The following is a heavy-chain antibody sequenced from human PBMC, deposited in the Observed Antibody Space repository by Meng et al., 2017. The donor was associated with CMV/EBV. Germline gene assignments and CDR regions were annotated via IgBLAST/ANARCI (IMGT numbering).Heavy chain of an antibody. D-gene: IGHD3-3*01. V-gene: IGHV3-21*01. CDR3: AREAGYDFWSGFNYGMDV. CDR2: IIISSSYI. Sequence: GGSLRLSCPPSGFTFSSYSMNWVRQAPGKGLEWVSSIIISSSYIYYADSVKGRFTISRDNAKNSLYLQMNSLRAEDTAVYYCAREAGYDFWSGFNYGMDVWGQGTTVTVSS. J-gene: IGHJ6*02. CDR1: GFTFSSYS.